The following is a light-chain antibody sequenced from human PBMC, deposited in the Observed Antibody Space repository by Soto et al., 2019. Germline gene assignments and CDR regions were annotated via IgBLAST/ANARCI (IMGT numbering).Light chain of an antibody. Sequence: PGERAALSCRASQSVSSSYLAWYQQKPGQAPRLLIYGASNRATGIPDRFSGSGSGTDFTLTISRLEPEDFAIYYCQQYNTWTWTFGQGTKVDIK. V-gene: IGKV3-20*01. CDR2: GAS. CDR1: QSVSSSY. J-gene: IGKJ1*01. CDR3: QQYNTWTWT.